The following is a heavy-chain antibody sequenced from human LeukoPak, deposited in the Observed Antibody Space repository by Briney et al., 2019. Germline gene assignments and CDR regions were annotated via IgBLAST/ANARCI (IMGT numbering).Heavy chain of an antibody. J-gene: IGHJ3*02. CDR2: MYDSVSI. CDR3: ARGVRDYDFWSGYYADAFDI. V-gene: IGHV4-59*11. D-gene: IGHD3-3*01. CDR1: GGSIFSHF. Sequence: PPETLSLTCTVSGGSIFSHFWSSVRGPPGKGVGWRGYMYDSVSIDYNPSLKSRVTISVHTSKSQFSLKLSSVTAADPAVYCCARGVRDYDFWSGYYADAFDIWGQGTMVTVSS.